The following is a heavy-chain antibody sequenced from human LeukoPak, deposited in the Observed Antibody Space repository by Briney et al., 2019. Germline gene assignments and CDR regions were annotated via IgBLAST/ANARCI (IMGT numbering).Heavy chain of an antibody. CDR3: ARKWYGVLTGYAFDI. J-gene: IGHJ3*02. CDR2: IRYDESDK. Sequence: TGGSLRLSCATSGFTFSHYGMHWVRQPPGRGLDWVAHIRYDESDKYYADSVKGRFTISRDNAKNSLYLQMNSLRAEDTAVYYCARKWYGVLTGYAFDIWGQGTMVTVSS. D-gene: IGHD3-9*01. CDR1: GFTFSHYG. V-gene: IGHV3-33*01.